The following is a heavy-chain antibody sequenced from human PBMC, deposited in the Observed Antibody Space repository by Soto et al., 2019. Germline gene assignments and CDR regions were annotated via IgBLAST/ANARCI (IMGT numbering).Heavy chain of an antibody. V-gene: IGHV3-23*01. D-gene: IGHD6-19*01. Sequence: GGSLRLSCATSGVSFINAWMSWVRQAPGKGLEWVSAISGSGGSTYYADSVKGRFTISRDNSKNTLYLQMNSLRAEDTAVYYCAKEGEYSSGWDNFDYWGQGTLVTVSS. CDR1: GVSFINAW. CDR2: ISGSGGST. J-gene: IGHJ4*02. CDR3: AKEGEYSSGWDNFDY.